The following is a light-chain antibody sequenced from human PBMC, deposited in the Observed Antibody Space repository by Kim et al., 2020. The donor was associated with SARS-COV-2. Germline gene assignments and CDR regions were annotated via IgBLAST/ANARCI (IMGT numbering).Light chain of an antibody. J-gene: IGKJ1*01. CDR1: QSINIW. Sequence: GDRVTITCRARQSINIWLAWYQQKPGKAPNLLIYDASNLESGVPSRFSGSGSGTQFTLTINSLQPDDFATYYCQEYKSDSWTFGQGTKVDIK. V-gene: IGKV1-5*01. CDR2: DAS. CDR3: QEYKSDSWT.